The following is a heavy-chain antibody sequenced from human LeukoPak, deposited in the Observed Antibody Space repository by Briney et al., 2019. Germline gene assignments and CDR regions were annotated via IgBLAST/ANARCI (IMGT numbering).Heavy chain of an antibody. CDR1: GLTFSSYW. J-gene: IGHJ4*02. V-gene: IGHV3-7*02. CDR2: IKEDGSEK. CDR3: GGGTYSIDY. Sequence: GGSLRLSCAASGLTFSSYWMTWVRQPPGKGLEWVANIKEDGSEKYYVDSVKGRFTISRDNPKNSLYLKMNSLRAEDTAVYYCGGGTYSIDYWGQGTQVTVSS. D-gene: IGHD1-26*01.